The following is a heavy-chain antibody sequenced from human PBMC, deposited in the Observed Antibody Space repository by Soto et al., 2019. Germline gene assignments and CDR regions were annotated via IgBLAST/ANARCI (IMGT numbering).Heavy chain of an antibody. Sequence: GGSLRLSCAASGFNFSSYAMSWVRQAPGKGLEWVSAISGSGGSAYYADSVKGRFTISRDNSKNTLYLQMNSLRAEDTAVYYCAKDQAFGVDNVDYWGQGTLVTVSS. CDR3: AKDQAFGVDNVDY. J-gene: IGHJ4*02. CDR1: GFNFSSYA. CDR2: ISGSGGSA. D-gene: IGHD3-3*01. V-gene: IGHV3-23*01.